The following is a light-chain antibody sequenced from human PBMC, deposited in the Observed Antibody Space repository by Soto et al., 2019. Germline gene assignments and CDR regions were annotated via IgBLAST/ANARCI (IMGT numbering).Light chain of an antibody. CDR3: QQYNDYWT. J-gene: IGKJ1*01. CDR2: DAS. Sequence: DIQMTQSPSTLSASVGDIVVITCRASQSITTWLAWYQQKPAKAPKLLIYDASSLESGVPSRFSGSGSGKEFTLTISSMQPDDFATYYCQQYNDYWTFGQGTKV. V-gene: IGKV1-5*01. CDR1: QSITTW.